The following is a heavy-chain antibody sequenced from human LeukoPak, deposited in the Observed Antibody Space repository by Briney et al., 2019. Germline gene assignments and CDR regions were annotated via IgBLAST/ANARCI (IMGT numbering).Heavy chain of an antibody. Sequence: SETLSLTCTVSGYSISSGYYWGWIRQPPGKGLEWIGNIHHRGSTYYNPSLKSRVTISVDTSKNQFSLKLSSVTAADTAVYYCGRESAYWGQGTLVTVSS. V-gene: IGHV4-38-2*02. CDR3: GRESAY. J-gene: IGHJ4*02. CDR2: IHHRGST. CDR1: GYSISSGYY.